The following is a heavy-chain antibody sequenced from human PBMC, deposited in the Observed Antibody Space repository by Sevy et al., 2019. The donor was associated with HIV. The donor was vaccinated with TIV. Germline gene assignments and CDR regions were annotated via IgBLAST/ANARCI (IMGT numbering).Heavy chain of an antibody. V-gene: IGHV3-30-3*01. Sequence: GGSLRLSCAASGFTFSSYAMHWVRQAPGKGLEWVAVISYDGSNKYYADSVKGRFTISRDNSKNTLYLQMNSLRAEDTAVYYCAGSFDDWLLSAFDYWGQGTLVTVSS. CDR2: ISYDGSNK. J-gene: IGHJ4*02. CDR3: AGSFDDWLLSAFDY. CDR1: GFTFSSYA. D-gene: IGHD3-9*01.